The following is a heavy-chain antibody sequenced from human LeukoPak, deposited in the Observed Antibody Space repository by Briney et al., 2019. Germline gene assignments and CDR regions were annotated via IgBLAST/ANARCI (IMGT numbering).Heavy chain of an antibody. V-gene: IGHV4-59*12. CDR1: GGSISSYY. D-gene: IGHD6-19*01. CDR2: IHYSGST. Sequence: SETLSLTCTVSGGSISSYYWSWIRQPPGKGLEWIGYIHYSGSTNYNPSLKSRVTMSVDTSKNQFSLKLSSVTAADTAVYYCATIDGSGWVYYFDYWGQGTLVTVSS. J-gene: IGHJ4*02. CDR3: ATIDGSGWVYYFDY.